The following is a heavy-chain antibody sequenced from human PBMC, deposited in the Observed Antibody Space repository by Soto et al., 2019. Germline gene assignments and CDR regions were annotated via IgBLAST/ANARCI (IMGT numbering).Heavy chain of an antibody. CDR3: AKVISWGGWFNLVVEY. D-gene: IGHD3-16*01. CDR1: GFTFDVYA. CDR2: INYNSGSV. J-gene: IGHJ4*02. Sequence: EVQLVESGGGWVQPGRSLRLSCAASGFTFDVYAMHWVRQAPGKGLEWVSGINYNSGSVGYADSVKGRFTISRDNAKNSLNRQMTGLGAEDTAVYYCAKVISWGGWFNLVVEYWGRGTWSPSPQ. V-gene: IGHV3-9*01.